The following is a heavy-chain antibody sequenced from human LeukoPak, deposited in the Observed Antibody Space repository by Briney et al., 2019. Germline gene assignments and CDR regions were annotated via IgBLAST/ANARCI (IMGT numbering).Heavy chain of an antibody. CDR3: AKDDIVRGVYPGPFDR. CDR2: ISGRGNST. J-gene: IGHJ4*02. CDR1: GFTFSSYA. V-gene: IGHV3-23*01. D-gene: IGHD3-10*01. Sequence: GGSLRLSCAASGFTFSSYAMSWVRQAPGKGLEWVSTISGRGNSTYYADSMKGRFTIFRDKPKNTLYLQMNSLRAEDTAVYYCAKDDIVRGVYPGPFDRWGQGTLVTVSS.